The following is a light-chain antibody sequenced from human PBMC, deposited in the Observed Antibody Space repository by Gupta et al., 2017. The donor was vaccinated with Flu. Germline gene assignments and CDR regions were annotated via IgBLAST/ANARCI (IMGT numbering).Light chain of an antibody. CDR2: STS. CDR1: RTISGY. J-gene: IGKJ4*01. V-gene: IGKV1-39*01. Sequence: PPSLSASIRYTVTITCLASRTISGYLNWYQHKPGEAPNLLIYSTSRLQRGVPSRFSGSGSGTDFTLTITSLQPDDLATYFCQQSDTHSLTFGGGTKVHI. CDR3: QQSDTHSLT.